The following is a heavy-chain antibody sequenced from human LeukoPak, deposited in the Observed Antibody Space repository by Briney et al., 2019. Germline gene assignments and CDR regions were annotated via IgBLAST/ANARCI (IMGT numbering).Heavy chain of an antibody. CDR3: ATDFYDTT. Sequence: GGSLRLSCATSGFTSSNAWMNWVRQAPGKGLEWVGRIRSNSDGGTIDYAAPVKGRFALSRDDSKNTLYLQTNSLQTEDTAVYYCATDFYDTTWGQGTLVTVSS. J-gene: IGHJ5*02. CDR1: GFTSSNAW. CDR2: IRSNSDGGTI. D-gene: IGHD3-22*01. V-gene: IGHV3-15*07.